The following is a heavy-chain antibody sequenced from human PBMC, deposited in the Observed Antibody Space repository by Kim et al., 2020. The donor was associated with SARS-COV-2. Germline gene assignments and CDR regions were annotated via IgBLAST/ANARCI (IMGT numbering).Heavy chain of an antibody. D-gene: IGHD1-1*01. Sequence: YTDPMEGRLTISRDNSKNTLYMQIDSLRAEDTGIYYCAKGEFGSGTRDFDSWGQGILVTVSS. J-gene: IGHJ4*02. CDR3: AKGEFGSGTRDFDS. V-gene: IGHV3-23*01.